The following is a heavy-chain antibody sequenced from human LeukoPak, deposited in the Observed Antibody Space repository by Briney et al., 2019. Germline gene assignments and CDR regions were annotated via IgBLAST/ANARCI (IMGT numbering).Heavy chain of an antibody. CDR2: ISGRGASK. D-gene: IGHD2-2*01. CDR1: GFTFSSYA. Sequence: GGSLRLPCAASGFTFSSYAMSWVRQAPGKGLEWVSGISGRGASKYYADSVKGRFTISRDNSKNTLYLQMNSLRAEDTAVYYCAKGVVVAPDVTPFDYWGQGTLVTVSS. CDR3: AKGVVVAPDVTPFDY. V-gene: IGHV3-23*01. J-gene: IGHJ4*02.